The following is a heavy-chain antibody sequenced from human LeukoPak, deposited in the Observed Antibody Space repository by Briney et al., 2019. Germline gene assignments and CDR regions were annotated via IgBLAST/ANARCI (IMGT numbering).Heavy chain of an antibody. CDR1: GYSFSTYW. CDR2: IYPDDSDP. V-gene: IGHV5-51*01. D-gene: IGHD1-26*01. CDR3: AREPRPVGATSFGYYFDY. Sequence: GESLKISCKGSGYSFSTYWIGWVRQMPGKGLEWMGIIYPDDSDPKYSPSLQGQVTISADKSISTAYLQWSSLRSEDAAVYYCAREPRPVGATSFGYYFDYWGQGTLVTVSS. J-gene: IGHJ4*02.